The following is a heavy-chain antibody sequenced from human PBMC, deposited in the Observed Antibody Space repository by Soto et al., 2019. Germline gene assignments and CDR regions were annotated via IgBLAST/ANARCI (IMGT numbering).Heavy chain of an antibody. Sequence: GASVKVSCKTSGYTFASFAINWVRQVPGQGLEWMGWISVDSGKTEYAQKLQGRVTMTTDAPTSTAYLELRSLIYDDTAVYYCARAYDSRGYYRTPIDYWAQRTLVTVSS. CDR1: GYTFASFA. CDR2: ISVDSGKT. V-gene: IGHV1-18*01. CDR3: ARAYDSRGYYRTPIDY. D-gene: IGHD3-22*01. J-gene: IGHJ4*02.